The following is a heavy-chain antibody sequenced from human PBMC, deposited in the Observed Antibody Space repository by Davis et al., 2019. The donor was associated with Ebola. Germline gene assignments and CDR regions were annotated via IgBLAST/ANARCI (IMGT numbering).Heavy chain of an antibody. CDR2: IRAYNGNT. J-gene: IGHJ5*02. Sequence: ASVKVSCKASGYTFTRYGISWVRQAPGQGLEWMGWIRAYNGNTHYPQKFQGRVTMTRNTSISTAYMELSSLRSEDTAVYYCAGRIAARPNWFDPWGQGTLVTVSS. CDR3: AGRIAARPNWFDP. D-gene: IGHD6-6*01. V-gene: IGHV1-18*01. CDR1: GYTFTRYG.